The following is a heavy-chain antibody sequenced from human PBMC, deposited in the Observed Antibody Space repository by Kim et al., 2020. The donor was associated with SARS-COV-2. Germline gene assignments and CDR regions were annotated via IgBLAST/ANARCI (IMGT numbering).Heavy chain of an antibody. J-gene: IGHJ4*02. V-gene: IGHV3-9*01. D-gene: IGHD3-22*01. Sequence: GGSLRLSCAASGFTFDDYAFHWVRQAPGKGLEWVSGISWNSGYIGYADSVKGRFTISRDNAKNSLYLQMNSLRTEDTALYYCAKASRRDYDSSSYYVYWGQGTLVTVSS. CDR2: ISWNSGYI. CDR1: GFTFDDYA. CDR3: AKASRRDYDSSSYYVY.